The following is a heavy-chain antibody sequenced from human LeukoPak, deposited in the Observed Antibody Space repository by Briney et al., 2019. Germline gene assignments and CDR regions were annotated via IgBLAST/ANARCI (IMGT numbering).Heavy chain of an antibody. Sequence: SETLSLTCTVSGYSISSGYYWSWIRQPPGKGLEWIGYIYYSGSTNYNPSLKSRVTISVDTSKNQFSLKLSSVTAADTAVYYCARHAYDWETAGYFDYWGQGTLVTGSS. V-gene: IGHV4-59*08. J-gene: IGHJ4*02. CDR2: IYYSGST. D-gene: IGHD5-12*01. CDR1: GYSISSGYY. CDR3: ARHAYDWETAGYFDY.